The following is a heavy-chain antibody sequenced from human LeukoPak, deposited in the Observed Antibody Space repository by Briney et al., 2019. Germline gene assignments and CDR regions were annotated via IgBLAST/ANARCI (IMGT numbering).Heavy chain of an antibody. CDR2: IKSKTDGGTT. J-gene: IGHJ4*02. CDR1: GFTFSNAW. V-gene: IGHV3-15*01. CDR3: TTDRGITYYYDSSGRGIDY. Sequence: PGGSLRLSCAASGFTFSNAWMSWVRQAPGKGLEWVGRIKSKTDGGTTDYAAPVKGRFTISRDDSKNTLYLQRNSLKTEDTAVYYCTTDRGITYYYDSSGRGIDYWGQGTLVTVSS. D-gene: IGHD3-22*01.